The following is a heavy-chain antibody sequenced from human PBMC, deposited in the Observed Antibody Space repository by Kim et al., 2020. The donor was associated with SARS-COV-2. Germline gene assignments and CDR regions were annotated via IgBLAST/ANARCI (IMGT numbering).Heavy chain of an antibody. V-gene: IGHV1-69*01. J-gene: IGHJ5*02. D-gene: IGHD6-6*01. CDR3: ARSAYSSSYKSWFDP. Sequence: PQFHGRVTITADESTNTAYMELSSLRSEDTAVYYCARSAYSSSYKSWFDPWGQGTLVTVSS.